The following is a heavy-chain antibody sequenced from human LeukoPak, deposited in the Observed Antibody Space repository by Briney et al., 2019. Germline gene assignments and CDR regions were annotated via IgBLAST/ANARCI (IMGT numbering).Heavy chain of an antibody. CDR1: GVSISSYY. Sequence: PSETLSLTCTVSGVSISSYYWSWIRQPAGKGLEWIGRIYTSGSTNYNPSLKSRVTMSVDTSKNQFSLKLSSVTAADTAVYYCARDIVVVTAPFYYYYYYMDVWGKGTTVTVSS. J-gene: IGHJ6*03. D-gene: IGHD2-21*02. CDR2: IYTSGST. CDR3: ARDIVVVTAPFYYYYYYMDV. V-gene: IGHV4-4*07.